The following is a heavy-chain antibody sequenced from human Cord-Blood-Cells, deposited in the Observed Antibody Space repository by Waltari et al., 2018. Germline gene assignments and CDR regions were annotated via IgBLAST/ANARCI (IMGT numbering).Heavy chain of an antibody. CDR3: ARGGWHDYGDYGGDY. V-gene: IGHV1-46*01. Sequence: QVQLVQSGAEVKKPGASVKVSCKASGYTFTSYYMHWVRQAPGQGLEWMGINNPSGGSTSYAQKFQGRVTMTRDTSTSTVYMELSSLRSEDTAVYYCARGGWHDYGDYGGDYWGQGTLVTVSS. CDR2: NNPSGGST. J-gene: IGHJ4*02. CDR1: GYTFTSYY. D-gene: IGHD4-17*01.